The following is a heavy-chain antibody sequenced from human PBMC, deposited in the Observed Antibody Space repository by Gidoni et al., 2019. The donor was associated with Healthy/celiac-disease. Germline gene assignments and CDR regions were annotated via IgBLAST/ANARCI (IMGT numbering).Heavy chain of an antibody. J-gene: IGHJ4*02. D-gene: IGHD1-26*01. CDR3: ARHESTGPYSGSYSTY. CDR1: GYSFTSYW. CDR2: IDPSDSYT. Sequence: EVQLVQSGAEVKKPGESLRISCKGSGYSFTSYWISWVRRMPGTGREWMGRIDPSDSYTNYSPSFQGNVTISADKSISTAYRQWSSLKASDTAMYYCARHESTGPYSGSYSTYWGQGTLVTVSS. V-gene: IGHV5-10-1*01.